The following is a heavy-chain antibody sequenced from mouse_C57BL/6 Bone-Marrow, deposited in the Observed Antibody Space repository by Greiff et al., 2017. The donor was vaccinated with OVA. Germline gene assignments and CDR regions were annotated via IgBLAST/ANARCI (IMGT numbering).Heavy chain of an antibody. J-gene: IGHJ3*01. Sequence: QVQLKQSGAELMKPGASVKPSCKATGYTFTGYWIEWVKQRPGHGLEWIGEILPGSGSTNYNEKFKGKATFTADTSSNTAYMQLSSLTTEDSAIYYCARSDSSGYVWFAYWGQGTLVTVSA. CDR1: GYTFTGYW. CDR3: ARSDSSGYVWFAY. V-gene: IGHV1-9*01. D-gene: IGHD3-2*02. CDR2: ILPGSGST.